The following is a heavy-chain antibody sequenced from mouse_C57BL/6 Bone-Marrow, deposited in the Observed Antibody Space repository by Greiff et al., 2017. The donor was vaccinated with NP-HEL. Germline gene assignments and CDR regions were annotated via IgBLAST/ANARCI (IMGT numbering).Heavy chain of an antibody. D-gene: IGHD2-3*01. CDR1: GYTFTSYG. CDR3: ARKRLLRGMDY. CDR2: IYPRSGNT. J-gene: IGHJ4*01. V-gene: IGHV1-81*01. Sequence: QVQLQQSGAELARPGASVKLSCKASGYTFTSYGISWVKQRTGQGLEWIGEIYPRSGNTYYNEKFKGKATLTADKSSSTAYMELRSLTSEDSAVYFCARKRLLRGMDYWGQGTSVTVSS.